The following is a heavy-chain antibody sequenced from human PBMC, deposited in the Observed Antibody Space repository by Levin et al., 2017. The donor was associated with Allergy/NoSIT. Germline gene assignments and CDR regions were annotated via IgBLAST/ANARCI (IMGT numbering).Heavy chain of an antibody. V-gene: IGHV3-7*01. Sequence: QAGGSLRLSCAASGFSFKEYWMSWVRQAPGKGLEWVANIKEDGSETYYVDSVKGRFTVSRDNAEKSLYLQMNSLRAEDTAVYYCARDRPQIGDTHDYWGQGTLVTVSS. J-gene: IGHJ4*02. CDR1: GFSFKEYW. CDR3: ARDRPQIGDTHDY. D-gene: IGHD5-18*01. CDR2: IKEDGSET.